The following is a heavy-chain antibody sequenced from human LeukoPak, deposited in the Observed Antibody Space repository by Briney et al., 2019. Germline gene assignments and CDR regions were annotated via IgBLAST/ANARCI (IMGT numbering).Heavy chain of an antibody. J-gene: IGHJ5*02. CDR3: ARTPTYCGGDCYYFDP. CDR2: IHHTGST. D-gene: IGHD2-21*02. CDR1: GGSISSSGYS. Sequence: PSQTLSLTCAVSGGSISSSGYSWSWIRQPPGKGLEWIGYIHHTGSTYYNPSLKSRVTISVDRSKNQFSLKLSSVTAADTAMYFCARTPTYCGGDCYYFDPWGQGTLVAVSS. V-gene: IGHV4-30-2*01.